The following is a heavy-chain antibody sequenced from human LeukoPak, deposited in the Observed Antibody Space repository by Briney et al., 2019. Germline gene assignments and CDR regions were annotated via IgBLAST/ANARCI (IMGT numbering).Heavy chain of an antibody. CDR3: AKEGDHDLVPDS. V-gene: IGHV1-2*02. J-gene: IGHJ4*02. CDR2: INPNSGGT. CDR1: GYTFTGYY. Sequence: ASVKVSCKASGYTFTGYYMHWVRQAPGQGLEWMGWINPNSGGTDYAQKFQGRVTMTSDTSITTAYMELTSLTSDDTAIYYCAKEGDHDLVPDSWGQGTQVTVSS. D-gene: IGHD2-21*02.